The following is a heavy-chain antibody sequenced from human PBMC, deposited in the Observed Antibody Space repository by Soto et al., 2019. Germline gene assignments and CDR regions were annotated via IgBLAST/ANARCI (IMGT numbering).Heavy chain of an antibody. CDR2: IRSKANSYAT. CDR1: GFTFSGSA. J-gene: IGHJ4*02. Sequence: EVQLVESGGGLVQPGGSLKLSCAASGFTFSGSAMHWVRQASGKGLEWVGRIRSKANSYATAYAASVKGRFTISRDDSKNTAYLQMNSLKTEDTAVYYCTSPIYCSGGSCYNYWGQGTLVTVSS. D-gene: IGHD2-15*01. CDR3: TSPIYCSGGSCYNY. V-gene: IGHV3-73*02.